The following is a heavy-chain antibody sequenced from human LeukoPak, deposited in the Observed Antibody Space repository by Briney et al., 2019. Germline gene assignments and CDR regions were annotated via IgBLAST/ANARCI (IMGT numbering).Heavy chain of an antibody. CDR1: GYTFTSYD. V-gene: IGHV1-46*01. D-gene: IGHD3-22*01. CDR3: AKCRVSSSGSADY. J-gene: IGHJ4*02. CDR2: INPSGGGT. Sequence: ASVKVSCKASGYTFTSYDINWVRQATGQGLEWMGKINPSGGGTAYAQKFQGRVTMTRDTSTSTVYMELSSLRSEDTAVYYCAKCRVSSSGSADYWGQGTLVTVSS.